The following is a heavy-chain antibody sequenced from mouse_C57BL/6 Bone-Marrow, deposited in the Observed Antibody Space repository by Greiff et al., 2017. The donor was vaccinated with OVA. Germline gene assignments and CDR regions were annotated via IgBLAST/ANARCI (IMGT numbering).Heavy chain of an antibody. CDR3: ARMRYYGSSYGFAY. CDR1: GYTFTSYW. J-gene: IGHJ3*01. V-gene: IGHV1-52*01. CDR2: IDPSDSET. D-gene: IGHD1-1*01. Sequence: VQLQQPGAELVRPGSSVKLSCKASGYTFTSYWMHWVKQRPIQGLEWIGNIDPSDSETHYNQKFKDKATLTVDKSSSTAYMQLSSLTSEDSEVYYCARMRYYGSSYGFAYWGQGTLVTVSA.